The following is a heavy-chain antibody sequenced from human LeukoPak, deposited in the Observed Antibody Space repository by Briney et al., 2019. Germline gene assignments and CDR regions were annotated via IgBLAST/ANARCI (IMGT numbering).Heavy chain of an antibody. CDR1: GGSISSYY. J-gene: IGHJ5*02. V-gene: IGHV4-4*09. Sequence: SETLSLTCTVSGGSISSYYWSWIRQPPGQGLEWIGYIYTSGSTNYNPSLKSRVTISVDTSKNQFSLKLSSVTAADTAVYYCARWASVGWFDPWGQGTLVTVSS. CDR2: IYTSGST. D-gene: IGHD4-23*01. CDR3: ARWASVGWFDP.